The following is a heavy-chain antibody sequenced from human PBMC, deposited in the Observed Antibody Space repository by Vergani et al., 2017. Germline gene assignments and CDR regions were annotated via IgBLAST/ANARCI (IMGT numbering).Heavy chain of an antibody. CDR3: ARETDDYGDYQKSVIDY. V-gene: IGHV4-31*03. CDR1: GGSISSGGYY. D-gene: IGHD4-17*01. Sequence: QVQLQESGPGLVKPSQTLSLTCTVSGGSISSGGYYWSWIRQHPGKGLEWIGYIYYSGSTYYTPSLKSRVTISVDTSKNQFSLKLSSVTAADTAVYYCARETDDYGDYQKSVIDYWGQGTLVTVSS. CDR2: IYYSGST. J-gene: IGHJ4*02.